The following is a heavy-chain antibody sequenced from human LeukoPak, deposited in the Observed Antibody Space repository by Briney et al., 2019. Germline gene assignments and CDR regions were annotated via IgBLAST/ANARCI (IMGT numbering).Heavy chain of an antibody. J-gene: IGHJ6*02. CDR2: VSHSGST. CDR1: GASISNYY. D-gene: IGHD4-17*01. CDR3: ARDTNDYGDYGHYYYGMDV. Sequence: SETLSLTCTVSGASISNYYWSWIRQPPGKGLEWIGYVSHSGSTNYNPSLKSRVTISLDTSKNQFSLKLNSVTAADTAVYYCARDTNDYGDYGHYYYGMDVWGQGTTVTVSS. V-gene: IGHV4-59*01.